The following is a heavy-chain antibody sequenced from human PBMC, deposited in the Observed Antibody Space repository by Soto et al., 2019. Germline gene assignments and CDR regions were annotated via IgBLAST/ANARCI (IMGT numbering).Heavy chain of an antibody. V-gene: IGHV1-46*01. CDR2: VNPSGGST. D-gene: IGHD2-15*01. Sequence: ASVKVSCKASGYLFTDYSMHWVRLAPAQGLEWMGVVNPSGGSTKYAQNFQGRVTMTRYTSTTTIYMELNSLRSDDTAIYYCAREENCSGGTCYSEYFHRWGQGTLGTV. J-gene: IGHJ1*01. CDR1: GYLFTDYS. CDR3: AREENCSGGTCYSEYFHR.